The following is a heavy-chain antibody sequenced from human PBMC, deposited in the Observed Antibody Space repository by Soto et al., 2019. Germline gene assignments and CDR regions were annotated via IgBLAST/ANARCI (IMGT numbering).Heavy chain of an antibody. Sequence: VASVKVSCKASGFTFTSSAVQWVRQARGQRLEWIGWIAVGSGHTDYAQKFQERVTITRDMSTSTVYMELSSLRSEDTAVYFCAADAAAWQQLVPSDYWGQGTLVTVSS. J-gene: IGHJ4*02. CDR2: IAVGSGHT. V-gene: IGHV1-58*01. CDR1: GFTFTSSA. D-gene: IGHD6-13*01. CDR3: AADAAAWQQLVPSDY.